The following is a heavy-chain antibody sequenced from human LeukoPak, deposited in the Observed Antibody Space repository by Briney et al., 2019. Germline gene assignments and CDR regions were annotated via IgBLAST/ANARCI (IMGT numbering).Heavy chain of an antibody. V-gene: IGHV1-18*01. Sequence: ASVKVSCKVSGYTLTELSMHWVRQAPGQGLEWMGWISVYNGNTNYAQKLQGRVTMTTDTSTSTAYMELRSLRSDDTAVYYCAREGTYGSGSYYYYGMDVWGQGTTVTVSS. CDR3: AREGTYGSGSYYYYGMDV. J-gene: IGHJ6*02. D-gene: IGHD3-10*01. CDR1: GYTLTELS. CDR2: ISVYNGNT.